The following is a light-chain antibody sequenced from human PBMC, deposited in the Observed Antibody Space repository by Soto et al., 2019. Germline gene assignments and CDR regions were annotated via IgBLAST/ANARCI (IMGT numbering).Light chain of an antibody. CDR1: QSVSSSY. CDR3: QQYGSSPLT. J-gene: IGKJ4*01. Sequence: EIVLTQSPGTLSLSPGARATLSCRASQSVSSSYLAWYQQKPGQAPRVXSYGASSRATGIPDRFSGSGSGTEFTLTISRLEPEDFEVYYCQQYGSSPLTFGGGTKVDI. V-gene: IGKV3-20*01. CDR2: GAS.